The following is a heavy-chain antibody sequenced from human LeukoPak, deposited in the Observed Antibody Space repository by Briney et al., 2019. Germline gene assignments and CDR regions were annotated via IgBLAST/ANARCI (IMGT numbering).Heavy chain of an antibody. CDR3: ARWVGIAVAGPKGPFDY. V-gene: IGHV6-1*01. Sequence: SQTLSLTCAISGDVVPSNSAAWNWIRQSPSKGLEWLGRTSYSSKWYNDYAVSVKSRITINPDTSKNQFSLQLNSVTPEDTAVYYCARWVGIAVAGPKGPFDYWGQGTLVTVSS. CDR1: GDVVPSNSAA. J-gene: IGHJ4*02. CDR2: TSYSSKWYN. D-gene: IGHD6-19*01.